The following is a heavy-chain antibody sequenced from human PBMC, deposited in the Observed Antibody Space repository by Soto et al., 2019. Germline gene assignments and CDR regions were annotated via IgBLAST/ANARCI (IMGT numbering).Heavy chain of an antibody. CDR1: GYTFTSYA. CDR2: INVNNGNT. D-gene: IGHD2-21*01. J-gene: IGHJ4*02. Sequence: ASVKVSCKASGYTFTSYAISWVRQAPGQRLDWMGRINVNNGNTKYSQKLQGRVTITTDTSASTAYMELSSLRSEDTAIYYCARSEINYSRFDSWGQGTLVTVSS. CDR3: ARSEINYSRFDS. V-gene: IGHV1-18*01.